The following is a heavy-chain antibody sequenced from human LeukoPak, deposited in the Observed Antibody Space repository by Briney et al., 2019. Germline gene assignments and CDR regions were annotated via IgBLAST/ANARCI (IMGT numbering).Heavy chain of an antibody. CDR3: ARDREPDAFDI. J-gene: IGHJ3*02. V-gene: IGHV3-48*03. D-gene: IGHD1-26*01. CDR1: GFTFSGYE. Sequence: GGSLRLSCAASGFTFSGYEMNWVRQAPGKGPEWVSYISSSAGSIYYADSVKGRFTISRDNTKNSLYLQMNSLRAEDTAVYYCARDREPDAFDIWGQGTMVTVSS. CDR2: ISSSAGSI.